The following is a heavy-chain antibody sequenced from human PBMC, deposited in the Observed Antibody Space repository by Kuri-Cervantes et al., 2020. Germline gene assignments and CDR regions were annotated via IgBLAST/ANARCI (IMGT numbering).Heavy chain of an antibody. Sequence: GESLKISCAASGFTFSSYGMHWVRQAPGKGLEWVAVISYDGSNKYYADSVKGRFTISRDNAKNSLYLQMNSLRAEDTAVYYCARGGGYCSGGSCYPHDAFDIWGQGTMVAVSS. J-gene: IGHJ3*02. CDR3: ARGGGYCSGGSCYPHDAFDI. CDR1: GFTFSSYG. V-gene: IGHV3-30*03. CDR2: ISYDGSNK. D-gene: IGHD2-15*01.